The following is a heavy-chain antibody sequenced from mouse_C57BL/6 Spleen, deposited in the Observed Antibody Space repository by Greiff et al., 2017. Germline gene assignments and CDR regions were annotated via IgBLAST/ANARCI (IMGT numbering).Heavy chain of an antibody. V-gene: IGHV1-64*01. CDR3: ARRIIITTAWYFDV. CDR2: IHPNSGST. Sequence: QVQLQQPGAELVKPGASVKLSCKASGYTFTSYWMHWVKQRPGQGLEWIGMIHPNSGSTNYNETFKSKATLTVDKSSSTAYMQLSSLTSEDSAVYYCARRIIITTAWYFDVWGTGTTVTVSS. CDR1: GYTFTSYW. J-gene: IGHJ1*03. D-gene: IGHD1-1*01.